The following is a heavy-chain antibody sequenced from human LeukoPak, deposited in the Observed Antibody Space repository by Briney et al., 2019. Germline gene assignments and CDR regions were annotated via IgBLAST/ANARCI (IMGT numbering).Heavy chain of an antibody. Sequence: GGSLRLSCAASGFTVSSNYMIWVRQAPGKGLEWVSILYSGDTTSYADSVKGRITISRDNSKNTLYLQIKILRAEDTAVYYCAWGSYRGPHIAQDGPDYWGQGTLVTVSS. CDR2: LYSGDTT. J-gene: IGHJ4*02. D-gene: IGHD3-16*02. CDR1: GFTVSSNY. CDR3: AWGSYRGPHIAQDGPDY. V-gene: IGHV3-66*01.